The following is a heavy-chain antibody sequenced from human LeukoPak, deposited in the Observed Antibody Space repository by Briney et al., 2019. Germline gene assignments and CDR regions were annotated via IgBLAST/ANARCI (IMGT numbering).Heavy chain of an antibody. J-gene: IGHJ4*02. CDR2: INQDASVR. CDR3: ARDPGSSSFDL. V-gene: IGHV3-7*01. Sequence: PGGSLRLSCAASGFSFSTYWMSWVLQTPEKGLEFVANINQDASVRNYMDSLKGRCTISRDNAKKSVFLEINSLRADDTAVYYCARDPGSSSFDLWGQGALVTVSS. CDR1: GFSFSTYW. D-gene: IGHD6-13*01.